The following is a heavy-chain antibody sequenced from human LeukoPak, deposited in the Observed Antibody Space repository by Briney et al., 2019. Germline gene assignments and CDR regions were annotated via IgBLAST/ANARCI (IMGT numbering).Heavy chain of an antibody. D-gene: IGHD3-10*01. J-gene: IGHJ6*03. CDR3: ARVGDLFGAHRVRGLPPDYYYMDV. CDR1: GGSFIGYY. Sequence: SEALSLTCAVYGGSFIGYYWSWIRQPPGKGLEWIGEINHSGSSTYYSSLKSRVIISVDTPKNQFSLRLTSVTAADTGVYYCARVGDLFGAHRVRGLPPDYYYMDVWGKGTMVTVSS. CDR2: INHSGSS. V-gene: IGHV4-34*01.